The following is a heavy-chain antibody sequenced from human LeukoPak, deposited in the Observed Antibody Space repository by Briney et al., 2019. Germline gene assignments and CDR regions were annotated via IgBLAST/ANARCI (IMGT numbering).Heavy chain of an antibody. J-gene: IGHJ4*02. V-gene: IGHV3-72*01. CDR1: GFTFSDHY. CDR2: TRNKANSYTT. CDR3: ASALGYCSSTSCDY. D-gene: IGHD2-2*01. Sequence: GGSLRLSCAASGFTFSDHYMDWVRQAPGKGREWVGRTRNKANSYTTEYAASVKGRFTISRDDSKNSLYLQMNSLKTEDTAVYYCASALGYCSSTSCDYWGQGTLVTVSS.